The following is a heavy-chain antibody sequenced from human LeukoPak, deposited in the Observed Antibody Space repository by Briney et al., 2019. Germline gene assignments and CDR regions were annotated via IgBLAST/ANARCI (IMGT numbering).Heavy chain of an antibody. Sequence: GESLKISCKGSGYRFTSYWIGWVRQMPGKGLEWVGIIYPGDSDTRYSPSFQGQVTISADKSISTAYLQWSSLKASDTAMYYCASLDSSGWYVGAFDIWGQGTMVTVSS. CDR1: GYRFTSYW. CDR2: IYPGDSDT. D-gene: IGHD6-19*01. V-gene: IGHV5-51*01. J-gene: IGHJ3*02. CDR3: ASLDSSGWYVGAFDI.